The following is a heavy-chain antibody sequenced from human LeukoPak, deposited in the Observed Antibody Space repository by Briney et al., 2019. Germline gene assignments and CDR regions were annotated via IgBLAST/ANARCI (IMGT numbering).Heavy chain of an antibody. CDR2: INHIGST. J-gene: IGHJ4*02. CDR1: GGSFSGYY. V-gene: IGHV4-34*01. CDR3: ARHNYVWGSYRYRGFDY. D-gene: IGHD3-16*02. Sequence: SETLSLTCAVYGGSFSGYYWSWIRQPPGKWLEWIGEINHIGSTNYNPSLKSRVTISVDASKNQFSLKLSSVPAADTAVYYCARHNYVWGSYRYRGFDYWGQGTLVTVSS.